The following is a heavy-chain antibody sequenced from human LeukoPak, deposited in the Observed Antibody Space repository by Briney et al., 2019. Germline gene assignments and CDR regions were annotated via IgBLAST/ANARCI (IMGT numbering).Heavy chain of an antibody. CDR3: ARGRGATSGNWFDP. D-gene: IGHD1-26*01. CDR1: GGSISSSSYY. Sequence: SETLSLTCTVSGGSISSSSYYWGWICQPPGKGLEWLGSIYYSGSTYYNPSLKSRVTISVDTSKNQFSLKLSSVTAADTAVYYCARGRGATSGNWFDPWGQGTLVTVSS. J-gene: IGHJ5*02. V-gene: IGHV4-39*07. CDR2: IYYSGST.